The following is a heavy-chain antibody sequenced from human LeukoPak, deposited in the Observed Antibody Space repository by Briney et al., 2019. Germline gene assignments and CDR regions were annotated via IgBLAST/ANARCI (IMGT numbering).Heavy chain of an antibody. J-gene: IGHJ5*02. CDR3: ARASKNYDFWSGTTYNWFDP. D-gene: IGHD3-3*01. V-gene: IGHV4-59*11. CDR2: IYYSGST. CDR1: GGSISSHY. Sequence: PSETLSLTCTVSGGSISSHYWSWIRQPPGKGLEWIGYIYYSGSTNYNPSLKSRVTISVDTSKNQFSLKLGSVTAADTAVYYCARASKNYDFWSGTTYNWFDPWGQGTLVTVSS.